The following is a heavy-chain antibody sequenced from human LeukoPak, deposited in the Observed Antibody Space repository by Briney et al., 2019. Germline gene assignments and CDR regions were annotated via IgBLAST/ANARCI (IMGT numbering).Heavy chain of an antibody. Sequence: SVKVSCKASGGTFSSYAISWVRQAPGQGLEWMGGIIPIFGTANYAQKFQGRVTITADESTSTAYMELSSLRSEDTAVYYCARDSTEYSSSGPSSEYGYWGQGTLVTVSS. CDR3: ARDSTEYSSSGPSSEYGY. CDR1: GGTFSSYA. CDR2: IIPIFGTA. V-gene: IGHV1-69*01. J-gene: IGHJ4*02. D-gene: IGHD6-6*01.